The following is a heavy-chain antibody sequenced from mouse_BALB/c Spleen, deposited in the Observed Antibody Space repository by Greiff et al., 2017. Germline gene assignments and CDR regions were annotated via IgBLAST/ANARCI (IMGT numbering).Heavy chain of an antibody. CDR2: SRNKANDYTT. Sequence: EVQLVESGGGLVQPGGSLRLSCATSGFTFSDFYMEWVRQPPGKRLEWIAASRNKANDYTTEYSASVKGRFIVSRDTSQSILYLQMNALRAEDTAIYYCARDAIYDGYWYFDVWGAGTTVTVSS. CDR3: ARDAIYDGYWYFDV. D-gene: IGHD2-3*01. V-gene: IGHV7-1*02. CDR1: GFTFSDFY. J-gene: IGHJ1*01.